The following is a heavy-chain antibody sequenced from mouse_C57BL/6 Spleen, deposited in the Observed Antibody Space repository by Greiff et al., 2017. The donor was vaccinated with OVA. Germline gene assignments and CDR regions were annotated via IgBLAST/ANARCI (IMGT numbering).Heavy chain of an antibody. D-gene: IGHD3-3*01. CDR2: IDPSDSET. V-gene: IGHV1-52*01. CDR1: GYTFTSYW. Sequence: VQLQQPGAELVRPGSSVKLSCKASGYTFTSYWMHWVKQRPIQGLEWIGNIDPSDSETHYNQKFKDKATLTADKSSSTAYMQLSSLTSEDSAVYYCARRGWDYFDYWGQGTTLTVSS. J-gene: IGHJ2*01. CDR3: ARRGWDYFDY.